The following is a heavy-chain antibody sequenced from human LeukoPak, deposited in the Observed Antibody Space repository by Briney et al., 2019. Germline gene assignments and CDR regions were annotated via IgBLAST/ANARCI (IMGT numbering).Heavy chain of an antibody. CDR3: ARVGYCSGGSCYSLDY. CDR1: GGTFSSYA. J-gene: IGHJ4*02. Sequence: SVKVSCKASGGTFSSYAISWVRQAPGQGLEWMGRIIPIFGTANYAQKFQGRVTITTDESTSTAYMELSSLRSEDTAVYYCARVGYCSGGSCYSLDYWGQGTLVTVSS. CDR2: IIPIFGTA. D-gene: IGHD2-15*01. V-gene: IGHV1-69*05.